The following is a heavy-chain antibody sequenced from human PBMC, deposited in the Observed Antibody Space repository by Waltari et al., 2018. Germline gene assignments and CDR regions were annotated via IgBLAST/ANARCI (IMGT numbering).Heavy chain of an antibody. CDR2: IYYSGST. CDR3: AREGDEGDYDILTGNPGGGGGY. Sequence: QLQLQESGPGLVKPSETLSLTCTVSGGSISSSSYYWGWFRQPPGKGLGWIGSIYYSGSTYYNPSLKSRVTISVDTSKNQFSLKLSSVTAADTAVYYCAREGDEGDYDILTGNPGGGGGYWGQGTLVTVSS. J-gene: IGHJ4*02. V-gene: IGHV4-39*07. CDR1: GGSISSSSYY. D-gene: IGHD3-9*01.